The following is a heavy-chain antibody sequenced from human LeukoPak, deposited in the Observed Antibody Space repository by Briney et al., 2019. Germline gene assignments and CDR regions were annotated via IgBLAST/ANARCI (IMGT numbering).Heavy chain of an antibody. CDR1: GLTFSSYE. CDR2: ISTSGRTT. Sequence: GGSLRLSCAASGLTFSSYEMNWVRQAPGKGLEWVSYISTSGRTTYYADSVKGRFTISRDNAKNSLYLQMNSLRAEDTAVYYCARGGSSGYNYNAFDIWGRGTMVTVSS. V-gene: IGHV3-48*03. CDR3: ARGGSSGYNYNAFDI. J-gene: IGHJ3*02. D-gene: IGHD3-22*01.